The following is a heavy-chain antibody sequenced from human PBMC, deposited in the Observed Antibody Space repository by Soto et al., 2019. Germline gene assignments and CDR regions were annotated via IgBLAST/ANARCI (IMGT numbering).Heavy chain of an antibody. CDR2: ISPTSEYI. V-gene: IGHV3-21*01. J-gene: IGHJ4*02. Sequence: PGGSLRLSCAASGFSFSRHSMNWVRQAPGKGLEWVSSISPTSEYIYHADSVKGRFTISRDNAKNSLYLQMDSLRADDTAVYYCARKSYSGNSGFYDYWGQGA. CDR3: ARKSYSGNSGFYDY. D-gene: IGHD3-22*01. CDR1: GFSFSRHS.